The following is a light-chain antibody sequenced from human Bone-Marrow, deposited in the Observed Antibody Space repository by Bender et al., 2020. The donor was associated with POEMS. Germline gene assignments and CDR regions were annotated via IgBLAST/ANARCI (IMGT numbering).Light chain of an antibody. J-gene: IGLJ1*01. CDR3: AAWDRSLSDYV. V-gene: IGLV1-47*01. Sequence: QSVLTQPPSVSGAPGQRVTISCTGSSSNFGAAYAAHWYQHLPETAPKLLIYTNDQRPSGVPGRFSASKSGTSASLAISGLRSEDEADYYCAAWDRSLSDYVFGTGTKVTVL. CDR2: TND. CDR1: SSNFGAAY.